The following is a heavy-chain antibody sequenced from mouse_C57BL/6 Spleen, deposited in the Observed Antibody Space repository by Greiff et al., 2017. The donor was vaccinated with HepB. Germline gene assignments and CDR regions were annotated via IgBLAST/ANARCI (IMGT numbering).Heavy chain of an antibody. J-gene: IGHJ4*01. CDR3: ANSSSYDAMDY. CDR1: GYTFTSYT. CDR2: INPSSGYT. V-gene: IGHV1-4*01. D-gene: IGHD1-1*01. Sequence: QVQLQQSGAELARPGASVKMSCKASGYTFTSYTMHWVKQRPGQGLEWIGYINPSSGYTKYNQKFKDKATVTADKSSSTAYMQPSSLTSEDSAVYYCANSSSYDAMDYWGQGTSVTVSS.